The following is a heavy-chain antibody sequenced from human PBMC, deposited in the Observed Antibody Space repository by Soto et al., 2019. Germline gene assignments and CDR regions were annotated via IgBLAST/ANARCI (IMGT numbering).Heavy chain of an antibody. CDR2: IIPIFGTA. CDR3: ARDGRYSGYDSGY. J-gene: IGHJ4*02. Sequence: SVKVSCKASGGTLSSYAISWVRQAPGQGLEWMGGIIPIFGTANYAQKFQGRVTITADKSTSTAYMELSSLRSEDTAVYYCARDGRYSGYDSGYWGQGTLVTVSS. D-gene: IGHD5-12*01. V-gene: IGHV1-69*06. CDR1: GGTLSSYA.